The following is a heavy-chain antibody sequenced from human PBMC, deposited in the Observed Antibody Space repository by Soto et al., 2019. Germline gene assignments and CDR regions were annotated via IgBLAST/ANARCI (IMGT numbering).Heavy chain of an antibody. CDR3: ASAYGSGSYYSWFDP. CDR1: GCSIGNSY. V-gene: IGHV4-59*08. CDR2: IYYTGST. D-gene: IGHD3-10*01. J-gene: IGHJ5*02. Sequence: PSETLSLTCTVSGCSIGNSYWSWIRQSPGKGLEWIGYIYYTGSTNYNPSLTSRVTISVDTSKNQFSLKLSSVTAADTAVYYCASAYGSGSYYSWFDPWGHGTLVTVSS.